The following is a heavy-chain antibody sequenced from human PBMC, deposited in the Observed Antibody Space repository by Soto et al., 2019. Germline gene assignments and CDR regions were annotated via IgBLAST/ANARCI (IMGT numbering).Heavy chain of an antibody. CDR2: IYYSGST. Sequence: SETLSLTCTVSGGSVSSGDYFWSWLRQSPGKRLEWIAYIYYSGSTNYNPSLKSRAIISVDTSKSQVSLTLTSMTAADAALYYCARSPNYYYYGFDVWGQGTAVTVSS. D-gene: IGHD3-10*01. J-gene: IGHJ6*02. CDR1: GGSVSSGDYF. V-gene: IGHV4-61*08. CDR3: ARSPNYYYYGFDV.